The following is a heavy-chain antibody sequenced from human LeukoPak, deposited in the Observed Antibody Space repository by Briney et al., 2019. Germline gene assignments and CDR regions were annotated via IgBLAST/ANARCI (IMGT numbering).Heavy chain of an antibody. D-gene: IGHD3-10*01. CDR3: ARDWGFGDSEDWFDP. CDR1: GYSISRGYY. Sequence: SETLSLTCNVSGYSISRGYYWGWIRQPPGEGLEWIGSVHHTGSTYYNPSLRSRVSISVDKSTNHISLEVTSVTAADTAVYYCARDWGFGDSEDWFDPWGQGTLVTVSS. CDR2: VHHTGST. J-gene: IGHJ5*02. V-gene: IGHV4-38-2*02.